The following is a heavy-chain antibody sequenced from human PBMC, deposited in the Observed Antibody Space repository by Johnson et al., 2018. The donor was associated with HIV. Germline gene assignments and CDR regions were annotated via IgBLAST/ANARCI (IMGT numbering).Heavy chain of an antibody. V-gene: IGHV3-30*02. J-gene: IGHJ3*01. CDR1: GFTFSSYG. CDR2: IRYDGSNK. Sequence: QVQLVESGGGVVQPGRSLRLSCAASGFTFSSYGMHWVRQAPGKGLEWVAFIRYDGSNKYYAASVKGRFTISRDNSKNTLYLRMTSLRAEDSALYYCAKPPSMGADAFDVWGQGTMVTVSS. D-gene: IGHD3-16*01. CDR3: AKPPSMGADAFDV.